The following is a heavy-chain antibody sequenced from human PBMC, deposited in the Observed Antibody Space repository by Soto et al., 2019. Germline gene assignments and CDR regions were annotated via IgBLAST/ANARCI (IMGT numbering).Heavy chain of an antibody. CDR3: AKDQGSSLYDTSGYRPSYYYYGMDV. CDR2: TYYRSKWYN. V-gene: IGHV6-1*01. D-gene: IGHD3-22*01. CDR1: GDSFSSNGVA. Sequence: SQTLSLTCAISGDSFSSNGVAWNWIRQSPSRGLEWLGGTYYRSKWYNDYAVSVKSRITVNPDTSKNQFSLQLSSVTPEDTAVYYCAKDQGSSLYDTSGYRPSYYYYGMDVWGQGTTVTVSS. J-gene: IGHJ6*02.